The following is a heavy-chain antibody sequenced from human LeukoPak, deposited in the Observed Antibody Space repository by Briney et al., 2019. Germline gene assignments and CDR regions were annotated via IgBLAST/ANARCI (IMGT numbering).Heavy chain of an antibody. CDR2: IIAIFGTA. CDR3: AIERGYSGTDTVYYYIDV. J-gene: IGHJ6*03. CDR1: GGTFSIYA. V-gene: IGHV1-69*13. D-gene: IGHD5-12*01. Sequence: SVKVSCKASGGTFSIYAISWVRQAPGQGLGWVGGIIAIFGTANYAQKFQGRVTITADESTSTAYRERSSLRSEDTAGYYCAIERGYSGTDTVYYYIDVWGKETTVTVSS.